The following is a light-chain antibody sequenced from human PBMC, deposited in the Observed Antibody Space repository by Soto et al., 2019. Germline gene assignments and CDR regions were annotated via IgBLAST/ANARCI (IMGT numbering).Light chain of an antibody. V-gene: IGKV1-39*01. CDR3: QQSYSTPPIT. J-gene: IGKJ5*01. Sequence: IQMTQSPSSLSASVGDRVTITCRASQSITTHLNWYQQKPGKAPKLLIYAASSLQSGVPSRFSGSGSGTDFTLTINSLQPEDFATYYCQQSYSTPPITFGQGTRLEIK. CDR2: AAS. CDR1: QSITTH.